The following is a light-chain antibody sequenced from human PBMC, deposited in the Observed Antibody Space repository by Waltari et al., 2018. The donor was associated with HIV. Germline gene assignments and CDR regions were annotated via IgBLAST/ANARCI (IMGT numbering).Light chain of an antibody. Sequence: EIVLTQFPATLSLSPGERATLSCRASQSLNNYLAWYQQRPGQPPRLLIYDSSNRAAGIPARFSGSGSGTDFTLTISSLEPEDFAVYYCQQRSIWPRTFGQGTKLEIK. V-gene: IGKV3-11*01. CDR2: DSS. CDR3: QQRSIWPRT. J-gene: IGKJ2*01. CDR1: QSLNNY.